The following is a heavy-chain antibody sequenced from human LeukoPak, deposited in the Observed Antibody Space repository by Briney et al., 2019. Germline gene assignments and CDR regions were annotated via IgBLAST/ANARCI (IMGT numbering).Heavy chain of an antibody. J-gene: IGHJ5*02. CDR2: KKQDGSEK. Sequence: AGGSLRLSCAASGFTFSSYWMSWVRKAPGKGLEWVANKKQDGSEKYYVDSVKGRFTISRDNAKNSLYLQMNSLRAEDAAVYYCTRDRHLLLWFGESAAWFDPWGQGTLVTVSS. V-gene: IGHV3-7*01. D-gene: IGHD3-10*01. CDR1: GFTFSSYW. CDR3: TRDRHLLLWFGESAAWFDP.